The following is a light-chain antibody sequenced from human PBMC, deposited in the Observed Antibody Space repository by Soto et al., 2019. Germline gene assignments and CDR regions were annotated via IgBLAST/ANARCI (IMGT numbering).Light chain of an antibody. V-gene: IGLV2-14*03. Sequence: QSALTQPASVSGSPGQSITISCTGTSSDVGGYNYVSWYQQHPGKAPKLIIYDVSYRPSGISNRFSGSKSGNTASLTISGLQSEDEYDYYCHSYTSNSTYVVGNGTKVTVL. J-gene: IGLJ1*01. CDR3: HSYTSNSTYV. CDR2: DVS. CDR1: SSDVGGYNY.